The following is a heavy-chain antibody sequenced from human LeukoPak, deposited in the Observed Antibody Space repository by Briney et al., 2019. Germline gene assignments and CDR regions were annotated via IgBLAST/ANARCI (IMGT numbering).Heavy chain of an antibody. J-gene: IGHJ4*02. CDR2: ISGSGGST. CDR1: GFTFSSYE. CDR3: AKKYSGYDSNFDY. V-gene: IGHV3-23*01. Sequence: PGGSLRLSCAASGFTFSSYEMNWVRQAPGKGLEWVSAISGSGGSTYYADSVKGRFTISRDNSKNTLYLQMNSLRAEDTAVYYCAKKYSGYDSNFDYWGQGTLVTVSS. D-gene: IGHD5-12*01.